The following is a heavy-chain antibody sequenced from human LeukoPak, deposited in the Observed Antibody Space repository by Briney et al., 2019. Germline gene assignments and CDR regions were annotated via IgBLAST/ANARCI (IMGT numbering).Heavy chain of an antibody. V-gene: IGHV3-11*06. J-gene: IGHJ4*02. CDR1: GFTFSDYY. D-gene: IGHD6-13*01. Sequence: GGSLRLSCAASGFTFSDYYMSWIRQAPGKGLEWVSSISTSSSYIYYADSVKGRFTISRDNAKNSLYLQMNSLRAEDTAVYYCAMDSNWYAVWGQGTLVTVSS. CDR2: ISTSSSYI. CDR3: AMDSNWYAV.